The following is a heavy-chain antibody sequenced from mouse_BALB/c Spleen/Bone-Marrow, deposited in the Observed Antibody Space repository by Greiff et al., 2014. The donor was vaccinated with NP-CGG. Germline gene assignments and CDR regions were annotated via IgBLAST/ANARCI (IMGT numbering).Heavy chain of an antibody. D-gene: IGHD2-13*01. V-gene: IGHV1-54*01. CDR2: INPGSGGT. J-gene: IGHJ3*01. Sequence: QVQLKESGAELVRPGTSVKVSCKASGYAFTNYLIEWVKQRLGQGLEWIGVINPGSGGTNYNEKFKGKATLTADKSSSTAYMQLSSLTSDDSAVYFCARRDYSFAYWGQGTLVTVSA. CDR1: GYAFTNYL. CDR3: ARRDYSFAY.